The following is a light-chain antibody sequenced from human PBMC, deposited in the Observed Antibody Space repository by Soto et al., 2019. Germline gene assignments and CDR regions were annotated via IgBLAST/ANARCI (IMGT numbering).Light chain of an antibody. Sequence: SYELTQPPSVSVSPGQTASITCSGDNLGDKYASWYQQKPGQSPVLVIYQNTKRPSGIPERFSGSNSGDTATLTISGTQAMDEADYYCQAWDRNSFVFGTGTKLTVL. CDR3: QAWDRNSFV. CDR2: QNT. J-gene: IGLJ1*01. CDR1: NLGDKY. V-gene: IGLV3-1*01.